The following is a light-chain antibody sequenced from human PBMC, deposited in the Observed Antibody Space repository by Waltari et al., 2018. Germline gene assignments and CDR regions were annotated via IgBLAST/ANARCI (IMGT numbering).Light chain of an antibody. CDR2: AAS. V-gene: IGKV3-20*01. CDR1: QSVSKY. CDR3: QNHERLPAK. Sequence: EVVLTQSPGPLSLSPAEKATLPCMARQSVSKYLAWYQHRPGQAPRLLIYAASTRATGIPDRFSGSGYGTDFSLTISRLEPEDFAVYYCQNHERLPAKFGQGTKVEIK. J-gene: IGKJ1*01.